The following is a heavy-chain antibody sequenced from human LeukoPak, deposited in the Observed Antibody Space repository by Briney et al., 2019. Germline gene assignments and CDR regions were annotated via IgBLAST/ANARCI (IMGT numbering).Heavy chain of an antibody. V-gene: IGHV4-39*07. CDR3: ARDFGCSGGHCYSDY. J-gene: IGHJ4*02. CDR2: IYYSGST. Sequence: SETLCLTCTASGGSISSSHYLWAWMRQPPGKGLEWIGSIYYSGSTYYSPSLKSRVTISVDTSKNQFSLKLTSVTAADTAVYYCARDFGCSGGHCYSDYWGQGTLVTVSS. CDR1: GGSISSSHYL. D-gene: IGHD2-15*01.